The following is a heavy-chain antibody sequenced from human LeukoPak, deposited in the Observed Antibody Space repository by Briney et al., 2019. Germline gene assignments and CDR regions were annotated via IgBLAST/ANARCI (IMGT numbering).Heavy chain of an antibody. V-gene: IGHV1-2*02. J-gene: IGHJ4*02. CDR2: INANSGGT. CDR3: ARSSRYDIWTGYPY. Sequence: GASVKVSCRPFGYTFTGYYMHWVRQAPGQGLEWMGWINANSGGTNYAQKFQGRVTMTRDTSISTAYMELSRLRSDDTAVYYCARSSRYDIWTGYPYWGQGTLVTVSP. D-gene: IGHD3-9*01. CDR1: GYTFTGYY.